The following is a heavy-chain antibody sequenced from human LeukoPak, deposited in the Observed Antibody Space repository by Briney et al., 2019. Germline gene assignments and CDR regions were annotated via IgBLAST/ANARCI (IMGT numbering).Heavy chain of an antibody. CDR3: ARVLGGTLDQGGFDY. CDR2: ISSSSSYI. J-gene: IGHJ4*02. CDR1: GFTFSSYS. D-gene: IGHD1-7*01. V-gene: IGHV3-21*01. Sequence: GSPRLSCAASGFTFSSYSMNWVRQAPGKGLEWVSSISSSSSYIYYADSVKGRFTISRDNAKNSLYLQMNSLRAEDTAVYYCARVLGGTLDQGGFDYWGQGTLVTVSS.